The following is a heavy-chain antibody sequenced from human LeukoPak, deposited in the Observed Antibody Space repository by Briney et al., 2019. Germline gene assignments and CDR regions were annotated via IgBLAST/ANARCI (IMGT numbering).Heavy chain of an antibody. CDR2: VSYEGSNK. CDR1: GFTFSNYA. CDR3: ATIGDRRTGELYRIDY. V-gene: IGHV3-30-3*01. D-gene: IGHD7-27*01. Sequence: GRSLRLSCAASGFTFSNYAMHWVRQAPGKGLEWVAVVSYEGSNKYYADSVKGRFTISRDNSKNTLYLQMNGLRPEDAAIYYCATIGDRRTGELYRIDYWGQGTLVTVSS. J-gene: IGHJ4*02.